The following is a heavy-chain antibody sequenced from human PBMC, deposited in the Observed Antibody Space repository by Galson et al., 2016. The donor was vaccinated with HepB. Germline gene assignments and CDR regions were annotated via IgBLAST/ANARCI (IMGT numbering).Heavy chain of an antibody. CDR2: ISYDGSYE. D-gene: IGHD3-10*01. V-gene: IGHV3-30*04. Sequence: SLRLSCAASRFTLSSYAMHWVRQAPGKGLEWVAVISYDGSYETYAGAVKGRFTISRDNFKNTLYLHLNSLRAEETAVYYCARAVHGSGSYWDKWGQGTLVAVSS. CDR1: RFTLSSYA. J-gene: IGHJ4*02. CDR3: ARAVHGSGSYWDK.